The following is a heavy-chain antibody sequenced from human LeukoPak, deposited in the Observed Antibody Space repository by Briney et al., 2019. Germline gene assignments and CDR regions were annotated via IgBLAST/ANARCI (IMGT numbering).Heavy chain of an antibody. D-gene: IGHD3-22*01. CDR2: IWYDGSNK. CDR3: ARDSVTNYYDSSGYYMGFGY. Sequence: PGGSLRLSCAASGFTFSSYGMHWVRQAPGKGLEWVAVIWYDGSNKYYADSVKGRFTISRDNSKNTLYPQMNSLRAEDTAVYYCARDSVTNYYDSSGYYMGFGYWGQGTLVTVSS. CDR1: GFTFSSYG. J-gene: IGHJ4*02. V-gene: IGHV3-33*01.